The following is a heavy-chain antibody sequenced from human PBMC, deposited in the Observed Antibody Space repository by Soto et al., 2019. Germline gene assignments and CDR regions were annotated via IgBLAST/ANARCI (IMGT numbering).Heavy chain of an antibody. CDR2: VSYGGST. CDR1: GDSISSSDYF. Sequence: SETLSLTCTVSGDSISSSDYFWGWIRQPPGKGLEWIGSVSYGGSTYSNPSLKSRVTISVDTSRNQFSLKLSSVTAADTAVYYCVRTDVGNWFDPWGQGTLVTVSS. CDR3: VRTDVGNWFDP. D-gene: IGHD3-10*01. V-gene: IGHV4-39*01. J-gene: IGHJ5*02.